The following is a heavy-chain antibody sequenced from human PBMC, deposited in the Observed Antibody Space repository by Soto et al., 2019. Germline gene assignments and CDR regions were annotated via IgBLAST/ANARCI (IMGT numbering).Heavy chain of an antibody. V-gene: IGHV4-34*01. CDR2: INDRGSI. J-gene: IGHJ2*01. CDR3: ARESHDILTGPPWVWYFDL. CDR1: GGSFSGYY. D-gene: IGHD3-9*01. Sequence: QVQLQQWGAGPLRPLEPLSLPSGVSGGSFSGYYWAWIRKPQGKGLEWIGEINDRGSINYNPSLKSRVSISVDTSKNHYSLNLRSVTAADTAVYYCARESHDILTGPPWVWYFDLWGRGTLVTVSS.